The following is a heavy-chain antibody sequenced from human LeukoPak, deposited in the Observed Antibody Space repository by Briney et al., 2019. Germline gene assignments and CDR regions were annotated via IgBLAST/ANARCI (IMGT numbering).Heavy chain of an antibody. CDR2: IYISGST. CDR3: ARGGDTFDK. CDR1: GGSISTHY. Sequence: SETLSLTCTVSGGSISTHYWTWIRQPAGKGLEWIGRIYISGSTNYNPSLKSRVTMSVETSKNQFSLRLSSVTAADTAVYYCARGGDTFDKWGQGTMVTVSS. D-gene: IGHD5-18*01. J-gene: IGHJ3*02. V-gene: IGHV4-4*07.